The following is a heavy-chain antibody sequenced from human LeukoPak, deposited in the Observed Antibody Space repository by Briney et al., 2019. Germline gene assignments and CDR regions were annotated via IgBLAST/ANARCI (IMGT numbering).Heavy chain of an antibody. CDR3: ARDRAGYYYYMDV. J-gene: IGHJ6*03. Sequence: SETLSLTCTVSGYSISSGYYWGWIRQPPGKGLEWIGSIYHSGSTYYNPSLESRVTISVDTSKNQFSLKLSSVTAADTAVYYCARDRAGYYYYMDVWGKGTTVTVSS. D-gene: IGHD3-10*01. V-gene: IGHV4-38-2*02. CDR1: GYSISSGYY. CDR2: IYHSGST.